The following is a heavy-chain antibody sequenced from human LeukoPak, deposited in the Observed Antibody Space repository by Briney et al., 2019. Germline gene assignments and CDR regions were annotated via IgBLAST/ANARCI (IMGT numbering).Heavy chain of an antibody. D-gene: IGHD2-15*01. Sequence: GGSLRLSCAASGFTFSSYWMSWVRQAPGKGLEWVGRIKSKTDGGTTDYAAPVKGRFTISRDDSKNTLYLQMNSLKTEDTAVYYCTTLYCSGGSCYLSGGGNWFDPWGQGTLVTVSS. CDR3: TTLYCSGGSCYLSGGGNWFDP. J-gene: IGHJ5*02. V-gene: IGHV3-15*01. CDR2: IKSKTDGGTT. CDR1: GFTFSSYW.